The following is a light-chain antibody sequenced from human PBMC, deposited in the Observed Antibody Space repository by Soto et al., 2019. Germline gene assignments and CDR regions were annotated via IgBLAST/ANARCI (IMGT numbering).Light chain of an antibody. CDR1: QSVSSNY. CDR3: LQYGSSPHT. V-gene: IGKV3-20*01. CDR2: TAS. J-gene: IGKJ5*01. Sequence: IVMKQSPVTLSVSTGERASLSCRASQSVSSNYLAWFQQKPGQAPRLLISTASSRATGIPDRFSGSGSGTDFTLTITRLEPEDFAVYYCLQYGSSPHTFGQGTRLEIK.